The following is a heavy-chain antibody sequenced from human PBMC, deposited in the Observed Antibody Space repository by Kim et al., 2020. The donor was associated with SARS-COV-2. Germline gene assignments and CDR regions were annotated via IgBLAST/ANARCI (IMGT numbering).Heavy chain of an antibody. Sequence: GGSLRLSCQASGFTFSDYYMSWIRQAPGKGLEWVSYISPSSQYTNYADSVKGRFTISRDNAKNSLYLQMISLRGDDTAVYFCLRGVKNYGPEEFWGHGT. CDR2: ISPSSQYT. J-gene: IGHJ4*01. V-gene: IGHV3-11*03. CDR1: GFTFSDYY. CDR3: LRGVKNYGPEEF. D-gene: IGHD3-10*01.